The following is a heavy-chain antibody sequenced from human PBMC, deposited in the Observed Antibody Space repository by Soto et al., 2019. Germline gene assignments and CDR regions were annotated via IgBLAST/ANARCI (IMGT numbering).Heavy chain of an antibody. J-gene: IGHJ3*02. V-gene: IGHV3-23*01. CDR1: GFTFNCYA. CDR3: GKESPLEGAFGI. D-gene: IGHD6-6*01. Sequence: EVQLLESGGGLVQPGGSLRLSCAASGFTFNCYAMVWVRQAPGKGLEWVSVISGSGGSTYYADSVKGRFTISRDNSKNRLYLQMISLRAEDTAGHECGKESPLEGAFGIWGQGTMVTVSS. CDR2: ISGSGGST.